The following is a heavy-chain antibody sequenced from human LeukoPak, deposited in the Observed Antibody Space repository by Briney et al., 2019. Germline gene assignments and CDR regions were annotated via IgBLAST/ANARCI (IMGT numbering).Heavy chain of an antibody. V-gene: IGHV3-33*01. Sequence: GGSLRLSCAASQFTFSHYGMHWVRQAPGRGLQWVAVIWSDASNKYYSDSAKGRFTISRDDSGNTVYLQMNSLRPEGTGVYYCARDAQRGFDYSNSLEYWGQGTPVTVST. J-gene: IGHJ4*02. CDR3: ARDAQRGFDYSNSLEY. CDR2: IWSDASNK. CDR1: QFTFSHYG. D-gene: IGHD4-11*01.